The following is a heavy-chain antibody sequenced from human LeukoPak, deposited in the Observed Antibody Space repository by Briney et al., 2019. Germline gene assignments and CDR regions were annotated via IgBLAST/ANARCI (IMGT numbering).Heavy chain of an antibody. CDR1: GFTFSDYY. V-gene: IGHV3-11*04. CDR2: IDPSGDTI. D-gene: IGHD6-13*01. Sequence: GGSLRRSCVASGFTFSDYYMSWIRQSPEKGLERVSYIDPSGDTISYADSVKGRFTIPRDNAKNSLYLRMNALRAEDTAVYYCARYRGHSTTWLYFFGYWGQGTLVPVSS. J-gene: IGHJ4*02. CDR3: ARYRGHSTTWLYFFGY.